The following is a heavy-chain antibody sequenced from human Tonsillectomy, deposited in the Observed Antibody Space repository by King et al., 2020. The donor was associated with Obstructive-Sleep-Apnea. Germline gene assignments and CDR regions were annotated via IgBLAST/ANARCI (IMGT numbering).Heavy chain of an antibody. J-gene: IGHJ5*02. V-gene: IGHV4-59*08. CDR2: IYYSGST. D-gene: IGHD3-16*01. CDR3: ARQNTLDYVWGSPRGNWFDP. Sequence: QLQESGPGLVKPSETLSLTCTVSGGSISSYYWSWIRQPPGKGLEWIGYIYYSGSTNYHPSPKSRVTISVDTSKNQFSLKLSPVTAADTAVYYCARQNTLDYVWGSPRGNWFDPWGQGTLVTVSS. CDR1: GGSISSYY.